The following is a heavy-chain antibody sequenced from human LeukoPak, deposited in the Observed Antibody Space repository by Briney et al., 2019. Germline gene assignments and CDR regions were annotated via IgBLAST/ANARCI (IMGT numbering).Heavy chain of an antibody. CDR1: GFTFSSYW. D-gene: IGHD1-26*01. CDR3: ARREYRYSGSSYLSFDY. Sequence: GGSLRLSCAASGFTFSSYWMSWVRQAPGKGLEWVANIKQDGSEKYYVDSVKGRFTISRDNAKNSLYLQMNSLRAEDTAVYYCARREYRYSGSSYLSFDYWGQGTLVTVSS. J-gene: IGHJ4*02. CDR2: IKQDGSEK. V-gene: IGHV3-7*01.